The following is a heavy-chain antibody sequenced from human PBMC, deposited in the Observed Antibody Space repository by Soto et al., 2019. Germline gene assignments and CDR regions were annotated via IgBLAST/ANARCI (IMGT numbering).Heavy chain of an antibody. CDR2: IFHGGTT. Sequence: LSLTCSVSGSIPGYYWSWIRQPPGRRLEWIGYIFHGGTTKYNPSPRSRVTLSLDTSKNQFSLSLTSVTAADTALYYCARERKGFGYIEYWGQGALVTVSS. J-gene: IGHJ4*01. V-gene: IGHV4-59*01. CDR1: GSIPGYY. CDR3: ARERKGFGYIEY. D-gene: IGHD3-16*01.